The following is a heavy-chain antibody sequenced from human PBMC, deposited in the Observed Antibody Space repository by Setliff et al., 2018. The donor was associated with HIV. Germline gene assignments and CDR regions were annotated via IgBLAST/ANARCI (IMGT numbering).Heavy chain of an antibody. Sequence: GESLKISCQTSGYNFATYWIGWVRQMPGKGLEWMGIMYPGDSETRYSPSFQGQVTISADKSLSTAYLQWSSLKASDTAMYYCARLPYYYYGMDVWGQGTTVTVSS. J-gene: IGHJ6*02. CDR2: MYPGDSET. CDR1: GYNFATYW. V-gene: IGHV5-51*01. CDR3: ARLPYYYYGMDV.